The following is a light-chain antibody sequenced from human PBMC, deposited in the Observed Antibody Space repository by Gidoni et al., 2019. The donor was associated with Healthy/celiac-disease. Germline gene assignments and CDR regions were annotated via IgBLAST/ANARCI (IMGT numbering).Light chain of an antibody. V-gene: IGLV2-14*01. Sequence: QSALAQPASVSGSPGQSITISCTGTSSDVGGYSYVSWFQQYPGQAPQLVIYDVSNRPSGISIRFSGSKSGNTASLTISGLQAEDEAYYYCCSYTSSSTRIFGGGTKLTVL. CDR2: DVS. CDR1: SSDVGGYSY. CDR3: CSYTSSSTRI. J-gene: IGLJ2*01.